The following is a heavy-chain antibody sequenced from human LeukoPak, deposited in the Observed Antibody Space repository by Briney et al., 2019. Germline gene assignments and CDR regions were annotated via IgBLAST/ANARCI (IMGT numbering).Heavy chain of an antibody. D-gene: IGHD6-13*01. CDR3: AKVPLIAAPKHFDY. J-gene: IGHJ4*02. CDR1: GFTFSSYA. Sequence: PGGSLRLSCAASGFTFSSYAMSWVRQAPGKGLDWVSTSGSGGSTYYADSVKGRFTISRDNSKNTLYLQMNSLRAEDTAVYYCAKVPLIAAPKHFDYWGQGTLVTVSS. V-gene: IGHV3-23*01. CDR2: SGSGGST.